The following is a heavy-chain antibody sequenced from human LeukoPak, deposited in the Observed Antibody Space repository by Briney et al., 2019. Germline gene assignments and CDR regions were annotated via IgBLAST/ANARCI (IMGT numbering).Heavy chain of an antibody. CDR2: INPNSGGT. CDR3: ARDGLSDFWSGYSDY. V-gene: IGHV1-2*02. D-gene: IGHD3-3*01. CDR1: GYTFTGYY. Sequence: GASVKVSCKASGYTFTGYYMHWVRQAPGQGLEWMGWINPNSGGTNYAQKFQGRVTMTRDTSISTAYMELSRLRSDDTAVYYCARDGLSDFWSGYSDYWGQGTLVTVSS. J-gene: IGHJ4*02.